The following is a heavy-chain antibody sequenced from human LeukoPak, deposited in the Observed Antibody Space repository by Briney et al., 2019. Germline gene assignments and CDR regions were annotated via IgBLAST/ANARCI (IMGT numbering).Heavy chain of an antibody. CDR1: GGSFSGYY. D-gene: IGHD6-13*01. CDR2: ADHSGRT. V-gene: IGHV4-34*01. CDR3: AIRFGRLEAGGTPFDS. J-gene: IGHJ4*02. Sequence: SESLSLTCAVDGGSFSGYYWSWIRHPPGKGLEWIGEADHSGRTYYNPSLKSRVSISVDRSKKQFSLKLTSVTAADTALYYCAIRFGRLEAGGTPFDSWGQGTLVTVCS.